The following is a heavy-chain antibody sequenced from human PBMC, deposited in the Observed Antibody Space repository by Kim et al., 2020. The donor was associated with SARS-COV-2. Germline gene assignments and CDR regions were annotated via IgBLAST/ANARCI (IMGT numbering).Heavy chain of an antibody. D-gene: IGHD3-10*01. V-gene: IGHV3-23*01. CDR3: AKLSDYYGSGSPFDY. J-gene: IGHJ4*02. CDR1: GFTFSSYS. CDR2: ISGSGGST. Sequence: GGSLRLSCAASGFTFSSYSMSWVRQAPGKGLEWVSAISGSGGSTYYADSVKGRFTISRDNSKNTLYLQMNSLRAEDTAVYYCAKLSDYYGSGSPFDYWGQGTLVTVSS.